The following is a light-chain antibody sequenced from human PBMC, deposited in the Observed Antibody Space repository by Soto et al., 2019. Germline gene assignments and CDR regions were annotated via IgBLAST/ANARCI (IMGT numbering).Light chain of an antibody. Sequence: EIVLTQSPGTLSLSPGERATHSCRASQSVSSIYLAWYQQKPGQAPRLLIYGASSRSTGNPDRFSGSGSGTDFTLTISRLEPEDFAVYYCQQYGSSPPLTFGQGTKVEIK. J-gene: IGKJ1*01. CDR2: GAS. V-gene: IGKV3-20*01. CDR3: QQYGSSPPLT. CDR1: QSVSSIY.